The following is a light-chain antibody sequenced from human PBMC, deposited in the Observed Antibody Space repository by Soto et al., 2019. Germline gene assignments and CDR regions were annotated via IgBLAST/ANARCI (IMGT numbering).Light chain of an antibody. CDR3: QPYDSSPRT. V-gene: IGKV3-20*01. CDR2: VAS. Sequence: EIVLTQSPGTLSLSPGERATLSCRASQSVTSSYLAWYQQKPGQAPRLLIYVASSRATGIPDRFSVSGSGTDFTLTISRLEPEALAVYYCQPYDSSPRTFGQGTKVEIK. CDR1: QSVTSSY. J-gene: IGKJ1*01.